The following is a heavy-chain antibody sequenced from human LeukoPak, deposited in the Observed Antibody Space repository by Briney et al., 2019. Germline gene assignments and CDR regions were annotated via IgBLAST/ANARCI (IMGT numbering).Heavy chain of an antibody. CDR1: GFTFDDYA. V-gene: IGHV3-9*03. J-gene: IGHJ4*02. D-gene: IGHD3-22*01. CDR2: ISWNSGRI. CDR3: AKVRGGYYYVFDY. Sequence: GGSLRLSCVASGFTFDDYAMHWIRQAPGKGLEWVSGISWNSGRIGYADSVKARFTISRDNAKNALYLQINSLRAEDMALYYCAKVRGGYYYVFDYWGQGTLVTVSS.